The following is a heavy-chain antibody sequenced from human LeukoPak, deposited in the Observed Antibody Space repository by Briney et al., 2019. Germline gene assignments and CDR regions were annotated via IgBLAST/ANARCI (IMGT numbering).Heavy chain of an antibody. CDR1: GFTFNDSG. J-gene: IGHJ4*02. V-gene: IGHV3-20*04. D-gene: IGHD1-7*01. Sequence: GGSLRLSCVASGFTFNDSGMSWVRQAPGKGLEWISGINWNGRSRGYADSVKDRFTISRDNAKNSLYLEMNSLRAEDTALYFCARPLGITGTTPFGFWGQGTRVTVSS. CDR2: INWNGRSR. CDR3: ARPLGITGTTPFGF.